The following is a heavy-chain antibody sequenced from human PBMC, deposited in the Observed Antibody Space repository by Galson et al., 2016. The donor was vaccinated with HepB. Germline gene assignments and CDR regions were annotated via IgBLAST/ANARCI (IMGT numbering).Heavy chain of an antibody. J-gene: IGHJ6*02. D-gene: IGHD3-10*01. CDR2: ISGNGGNT. CDR3: AKIIMVQGGFYFYGMNV. CDR1: GFTFSRYA. V-gene: IGHV3-23*01. Sequence: SLRLSCAASGFTFSRYAMSWVRQAPGKGLEWVSTISGNGGNTYYADSVKGRFTISTDNSKNTLYLQMNGLRADDTAVYYCAKIIMVQGGFYFYGMNVWGQGTTVTVSS.